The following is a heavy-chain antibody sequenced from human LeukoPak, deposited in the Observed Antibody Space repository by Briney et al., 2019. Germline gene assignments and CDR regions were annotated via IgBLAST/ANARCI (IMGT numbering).Heavy chain of an antibody. D-gene: IGHD6-13*01. V-gene: IGHV1-69*05. CDR1: GDTFSNYD. CDR3: ALSAEKQLVYFDF. CDR2: IIPVFDTA. Sequence: ASVKVSCMASGDTFSNYDVTWVRQAPGQGLEWMGRIIPVFDTAKYAQNFQGRVTMTTDESSSTAYMELYSLRSEDTAVYYCALSAEKQLVYFDFWGQGTLVTVSS. J-gene: IGHJ4*02.